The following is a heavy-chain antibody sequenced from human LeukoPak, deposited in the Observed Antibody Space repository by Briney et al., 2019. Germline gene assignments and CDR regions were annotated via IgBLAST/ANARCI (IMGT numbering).Heavy chain of an antibody. CDR2: IIPIFGTA. CDR3: ARVTVVSPPPYYYMDV. Sequence: LVKVSCKASGGTFSSYAISWVRQAPGQGLEWMGGIIPIFGTANYAQKFQGRVTITTDESTSTAYMELSSLRSEDTAVYYCARVTVVSPPPYYYMDVWGKGTTVTVSS. D-gene: IGHD3-22*01. J-gene: IGHJ6*03. CDR1: GGTFSSYA. V-gene: IGHV1-69*05.